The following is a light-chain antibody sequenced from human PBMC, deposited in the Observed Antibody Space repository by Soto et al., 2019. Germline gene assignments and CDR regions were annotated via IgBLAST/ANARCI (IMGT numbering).Light chain of an antibody. Sequence: QSVLPQPPSVSGAPGQRVTISCTGSSSNIGAGYDVHWYQQLPGTAPKLLIYGNSKRPSGVPDRFSGSKSGTSASLAITGLQAEDEADYYCQSYDSSLSGWVFGGGTKLTVL. CDR3: QSYDSSLSGWV. CDR2: GNS. CDR1: SSNIGAGYD. J-gene: IGLJ3*02. V-gene: IGLV1-40*01.